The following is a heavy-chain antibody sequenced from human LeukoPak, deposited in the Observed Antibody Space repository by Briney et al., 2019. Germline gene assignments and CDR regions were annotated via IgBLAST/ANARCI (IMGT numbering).Heavy chain of an antibody. CDR3: ARGLEYDFWSGNYSDGFDV. J-gene: IGHJ3*01. V-gene: IGHV4-34*01. Sequence: PSETLSLTCAVYGGSFSSYFCSWLRQPPGKGLEWIGEINPGGGTNYNPSLKSRVTISVDTSKNQFSLKLSSVTAADTAVYYCARGLEYDFWSGNYSDGFDVWDQGTMVTVSS. D-gene: IGHD3/OR15-3a*01. CDR2: INPGGGT. CDR1: GGSFSSYF.